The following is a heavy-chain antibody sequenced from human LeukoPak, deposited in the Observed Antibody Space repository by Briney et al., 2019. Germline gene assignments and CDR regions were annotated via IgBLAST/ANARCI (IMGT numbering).Heavy chain of an antibody. CDR3: AKAWSGYSSRSPTGY. CDR1: GFTFSSYG. D-gene: IGHD6-13*01. Sequence: QPGRSLRLSCAASGFTFSSYGMHWVRQAPGKGLEWVAVIWYDESNKYYADSVKGRFTISRDNSKNTLYLQMNSLRAEDTAVYYCAKAWSGYSSRSPTGYWGQGTLVTVSS. CDR2: IWYDESNK. V-gene: IGHV3-33*06. J-gene: IGHJ4*02.